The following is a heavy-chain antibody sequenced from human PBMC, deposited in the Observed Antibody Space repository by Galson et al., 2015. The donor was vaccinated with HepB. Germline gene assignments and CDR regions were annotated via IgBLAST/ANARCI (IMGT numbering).Heavy chain of an antibody. V-gene: IGHV1-46*03. CDR2: INPTGGST. CDR1: GYTFTSYY. Sequence: SVKVSCKASGYTFTSYYLHWVRQAPGQGLEWMGIINPTGGSTSYAQKFQGRVTLTRDTSSSTVYMELSSLRSEDTAVYYCARVQNLPIIVGGKGPFEIWGQGTMVTVSS. CDR3: ARVQNLPIIVGGKGPFEI. J-gene: IGHJ3*02. D-gene: IGHD1-26*01.